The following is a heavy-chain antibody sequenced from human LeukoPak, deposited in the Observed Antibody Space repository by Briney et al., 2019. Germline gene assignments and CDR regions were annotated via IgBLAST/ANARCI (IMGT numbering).Heavy chain of an antibody. CDR1: GFTFSSYV. CDR2: ISPRGGGT. V-gene: IGHV3-23*01. J-gene: IGHJ4*02. CDR3: ARDIVWGAFDY. Sequence: GGSLRLSCAASGFTFSSYVMSWVRQAPGKGLEWLSGISPRGGGTYYADSVKGRFTISRDDSKSTLSLQMNSLRVEDTAVYYCARDIVWGAFDYWGQGTLVSVSS. D-gene: IGHD2-15*01.